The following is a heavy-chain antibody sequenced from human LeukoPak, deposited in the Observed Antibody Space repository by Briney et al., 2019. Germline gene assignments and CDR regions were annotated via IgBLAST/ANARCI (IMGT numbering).Heavy chain of an antibody. V-gene: IGHV1-2*02. J-gene: IGHJ4*02. D-gene: IGHD3-16*01. Sequence: EASVKVSCKASGYTFTGYYMHWVRQAPGQGLEWMGWINPNSGGTNYAQKFQGRVTMTRDTSISTAYMELSRLRSDDTAMYYCARINGGEMATPDYWGQGTLVTVSS. CDR1: GYTFTGYY. CDR2: INPNSGGT. CDR3: ARINGGEMATPDY.